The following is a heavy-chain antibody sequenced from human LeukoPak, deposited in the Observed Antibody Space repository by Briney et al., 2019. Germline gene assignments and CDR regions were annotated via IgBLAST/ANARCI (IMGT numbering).Heavy chain of an antibody. D-gene: IGHD4-23*01. CDR3: ARDYAVYGGNSNPYLDY. CDR1: GFTFSSYE. V-gene: IGHV3-48*03. CDR2: ISSSGSTI. Sequence: GGSLRLSCAASGFTFSSYEMNWVRQAPGKGLEWVSYISSSGSTIYYADSVKGRFTISRDNAKNSLYLQMDSLRAEDTAVYYCARDYAVYGGNSNPYLDYWGQGTLVTVSS. J-gene: IGHJ4*02.